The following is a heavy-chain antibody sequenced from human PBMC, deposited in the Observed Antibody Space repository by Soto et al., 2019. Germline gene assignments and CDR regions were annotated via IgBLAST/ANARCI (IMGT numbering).Heavy chain of an antibody. CDR2: ISYDGSNK. CDR1: GFTFSSYA. Sequence: QVQLVESGGGVVQPGRSLRLSCAASGFTFSSYAMHWVRQAPGKGLEWVAVISYDGSNKYYADSVKGRFTISRDNSKNTLYLQMNSLRAEDTAVYYCARVFLSGAKLLWFGEPLDYWGQGTLVTVSS. J-gene: IGHJ4*02. V-gene: IGHV3-30-3*01. CDR3: ARVFLSGAKLLWFGEPLDY. D-gene: IGHD3-10*01.